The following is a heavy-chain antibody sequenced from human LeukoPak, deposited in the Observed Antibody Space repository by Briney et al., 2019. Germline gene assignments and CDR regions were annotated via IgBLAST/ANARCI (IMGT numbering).Heavy chain of an antibody. CDR1: GITFNSFA. J-gene: IGHJ4*02. CDR3: AKSRDTAMVTGYFDY. CDR2: ISGSAGST. D-gene: IGHD5-18*01. Sequence: GGSLRPSCAASGITFNSFAMSWVRQAPGKGLEWVSAISGSAGSTYYADSVKGRFTISRDNSKNTLYLQMNSLRAEDTAIYYCAKSRDTAMVTGYFDYWGQGTLVTVSS. V-gene: IGHV3-23*01.